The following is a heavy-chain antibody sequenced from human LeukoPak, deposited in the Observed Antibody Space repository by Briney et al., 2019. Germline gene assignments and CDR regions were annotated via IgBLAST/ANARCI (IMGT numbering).Heavy chain of an antibody. D-gene: IGHD5-18*01. CDR1: GGSFSGYY. Sequence: SETLSLTCAVYGGSFSGYYWSWIRQPPGKGLEWIGEINHSGSTNYNPSLKSRVTISVDTSKNQFSLKLSSVTAADTAVYYCARTTEGGYTYNYFYYYYMDVWGKGTTVTISS. J-gene: IGHJ6*03. V-gene: IGHV4-34*01. CDR2: INHSGST. CDR3: ARTTEGGYTYNYFYYYYMDV.